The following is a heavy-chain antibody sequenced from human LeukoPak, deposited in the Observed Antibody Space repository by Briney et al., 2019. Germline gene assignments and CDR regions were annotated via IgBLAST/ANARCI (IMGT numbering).Heavy chain of an antibody. CDR2: MNPNSGNT. V-gene: IGHV1-8*01. CDR3: ARGRRSSGWYIDY. Sequence: ASVKVSCKASGYTFTSYDINWVRKATGQGLEWMGWMNPNSGNTGYAQKFQGRVTMTRNTSISTAYMELSSLRSEDTAAYYCARGRRSSGWYIDYWGQGTLVTVSS. J-gene: IGHJ4*02. D-gene: IGHD6-19*01. CDR1: GYTFTSYD.